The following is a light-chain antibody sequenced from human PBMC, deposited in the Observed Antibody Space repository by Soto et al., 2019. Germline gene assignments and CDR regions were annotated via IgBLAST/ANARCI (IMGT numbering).Light chain of an antibody. CDR3: QQFSSYPLT. CDR2: GAS. Sequence: EIVMTQSPATLSVSPGERATLSCRASQSVSSSLVWYQQKPGQAPRLLIYGASTRATGIPARFSGSGSGTDFTLTISRLEPEDFAVYYCQQFSSYPLTFGGGTKVDIK. V-gene: IGKV3-15*01. J-gene: IGKJ4*01. CDR1: QSVSSS.